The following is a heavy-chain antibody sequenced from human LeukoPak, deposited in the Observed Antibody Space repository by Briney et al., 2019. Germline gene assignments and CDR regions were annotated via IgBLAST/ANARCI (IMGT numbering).Heavy chain of an antibody. Sequence: SETLSLTCTVSGGSISAYYWSWIRQPAGKGLEWIGRIHTSGASNYNPSLKSRVTMSVDTSNDQFSLKLSSVTAADTAVYYCARASRDYGSGYDYWGQGTLVTVSS. CDR3: ARASRDYGSGYDY. CDR1: GGSISAYY. CDR2: IHTSGAS. V-gene: IGHV4-4*07. J-gene: IGHJ4*02. D-gene: IGHD3-10*01.